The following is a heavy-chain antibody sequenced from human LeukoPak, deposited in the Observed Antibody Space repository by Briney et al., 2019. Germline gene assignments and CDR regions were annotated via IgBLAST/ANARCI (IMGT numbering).Heavy chain of an antibody. V-gene: IGHV1-2*02. CDR3: ARDYVWGSYRYTAGAFDI. J-gene: IGHJ3*02. CDR1: GYTFTGYY. CDR2: INPNSGGT. D-gene: IGHD3-16*02. Sequence: ASVTVSCKASGYTFTGYYMHWVRQAPGQGLEWMGWINPNSGGTNYAQKFQGRVTMTRDTSISTAYMELSRLRSDDTAVYYCARDYVWGSYRYTAGAFDIWGQGTMVTVSS.